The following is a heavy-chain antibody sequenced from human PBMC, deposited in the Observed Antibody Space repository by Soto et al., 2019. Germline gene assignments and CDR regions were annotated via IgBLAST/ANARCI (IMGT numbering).Heavy chain of an antibody. V-gene: IGHV3-72*01. D-gene: IGHD4-17*01. CDR1: GVTFSDHY. CDR3: VRGPNSRYLVTTWDY. CDR2: IRNKANSYTT. Sequence: EVQLVESGGGLVQPGGSLRLSCVVSGVTFSDHYMDWVRQAPGKGLEWVGRIRNKANSYTTVYAASVKGRFTISRDDSKNSMYLQMNSLKIEDTTVYYCVRGPNSRYLVTTWDYRGQGTLVTVSS. J-gene: IGHJ4*02.